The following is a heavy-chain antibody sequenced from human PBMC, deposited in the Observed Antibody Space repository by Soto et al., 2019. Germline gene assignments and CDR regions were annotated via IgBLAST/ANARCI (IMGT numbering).Heavy chain of an antibody. V-gene: IGHV4-34*01. CDR2: INHSGSA. D-gene: IGHD3-22*01. Sequence: SETLSLTCAVYGGSLSGFYWSWIRQPPGKGLEWIGQINHSGSANYSPSLESRVTISVDTSKNQFSLRLTSVTAADTAVYYCARGRRYYDSSGYLKPFDICREGTMVPV. J-gene: IGHJ3*02. CDR3: ARGRRYYDSSGYLKPFDI. CDR1: GGSLSGFY.